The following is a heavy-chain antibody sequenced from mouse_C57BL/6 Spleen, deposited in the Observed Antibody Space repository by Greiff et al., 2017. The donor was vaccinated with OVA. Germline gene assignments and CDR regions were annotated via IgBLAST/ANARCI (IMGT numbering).Heavy chain of an antibody. CDR2: INPNNGGT. V-gene: IGHV1-18*01. CDR1: GYTFTDYN. D-gene: IGHD1-1*01. J-gene: IGHJ1*03. CDR3: ASHGSSRYWYFDV. Sequence: VQLQQSGPELVKPGASVKIPCKASGYTFTDYNMDWVKQSHGKSLEWIGDINPNNGGTIYNQKFKGKATLTVDKSSSTAYMELRSLTSEDTAVYYCASHGSSRYWYFDVWGTGTTVTVSS.